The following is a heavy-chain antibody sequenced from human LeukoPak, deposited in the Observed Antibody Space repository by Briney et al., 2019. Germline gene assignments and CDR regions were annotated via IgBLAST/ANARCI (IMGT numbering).Heavy chain of an antibody. V-gene: IGHV4-4*07. J-gene: IGHJ4*02. D-gene: IGHD6-13*01. Sequence: SETLSLTCTVSGGSISSYYWSWIRQPAGKGLEWIGRIYTSGSTNYNPSLKSRVTISVDTSKNQFSLKLSSVTAADTAVYYCATRGRYSSSWYLFDYWGQGTLVTVSS. CDR3: ATRGRYSSSWYLFDY. CDR1: GGSISSYY. CDR2: IYTSGST.